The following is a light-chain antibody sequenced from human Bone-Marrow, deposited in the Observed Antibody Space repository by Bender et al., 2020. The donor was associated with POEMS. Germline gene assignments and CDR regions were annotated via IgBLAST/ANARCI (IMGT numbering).Light chain of an antibody. V-gene: IGLV2-14*02. CDR2: EVT. CDR1: RSDVGSDKF. Sequence: QSALTQPASVSGSPGQSITISCTGIRSDVGSDKFVSWYQQTPGTAPKLMIYEVTFRPSGVPDRFSGSKSGNTASLTISGLQAEDEGDYYCQSYDNSLGGWVFGGGTKLTVL. J-gene: IGLJ3*02. CDR3: QSYDNSLGGWV.